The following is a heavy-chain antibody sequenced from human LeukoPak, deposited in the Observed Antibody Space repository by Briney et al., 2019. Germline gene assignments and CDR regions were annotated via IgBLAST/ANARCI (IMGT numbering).Heavy chain of an antibody. CDR3: ARGSYYGSGFLFDY. J-gene: IGHJ4*02. CDR1: GYTFTSYD. D-gene: IGHD3-10*01. V-gene: IGHV1-8*01. Sequence: GASVKVSCKASGYTFTSYDINWVRQATGQGLEWMGWMNPNSGNTGYAQKFQGRVTVTRNTSISTAYMGLSSLRSEDTAVYYCARGSYYGSGFLFDYWGQGTLVTVSS. CDR2: MNPNSGNT.